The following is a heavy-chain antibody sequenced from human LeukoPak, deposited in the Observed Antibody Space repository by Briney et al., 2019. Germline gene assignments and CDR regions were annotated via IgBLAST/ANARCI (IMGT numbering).Heavy chain of an antibody. J-gene: IGHJ6*02. CDR1: GGSISSYY. V-gene: IGHV4-59*08. CDR3: ARQNLYYGMDV. Sequence: PSETLSLTCTVSGGSISSYYWSWIRQPPGKGLEWIGYIYYSGSTNYNPSLKSRVTISVDTSKNQFSLKLSPVTAADTAVYYCARQNLYYGMDVWGQGTTVTVSS. CDR2: IYYSGST.